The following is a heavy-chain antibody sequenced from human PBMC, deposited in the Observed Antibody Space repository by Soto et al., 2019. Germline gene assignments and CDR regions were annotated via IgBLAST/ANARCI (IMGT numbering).Heavy chain of an antibody. J-gene: IGHJ4*02. CDR3: ARASYYSDSFGYFLDS. Sequence: SGTIDIPCTFSGGTISPYYWSWIRQTPGKGLEWIAYIYYSGSTNYNPSLKSRVTISVDTSKNQCSLKLSSVTAADTAVYYCARASYYSDSFGYFLDSWGQGNLVTVSS. CDR1: GGTISPYY. D-gene: IGHD3-22*01. CDR2: IYYSGST. V-gene: IGHV4-59*01.